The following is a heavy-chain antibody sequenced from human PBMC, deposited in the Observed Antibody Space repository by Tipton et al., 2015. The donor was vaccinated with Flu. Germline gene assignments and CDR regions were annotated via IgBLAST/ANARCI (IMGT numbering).Heavy chain of an antibody. J-gene: IGHJ5*02. CDR1: GYNFPIYW. Sequence: VQLVQSGAEVKKPGESLKISCKGSGYNFPIYWIGWVRQMPGKGLEWVGIIYPGDSNTRYSPSFQGQVTISADKSISTAYLQWSSLKASDTAMYFCARHGGDGRTWFFDPRGQGTLVTVSS. V-gene: IGHV5-51*01. CDR3: ARHGGDGRTWFFDP. CDR2: IYPGDSNT. D-gene: IGHD6-13*01.